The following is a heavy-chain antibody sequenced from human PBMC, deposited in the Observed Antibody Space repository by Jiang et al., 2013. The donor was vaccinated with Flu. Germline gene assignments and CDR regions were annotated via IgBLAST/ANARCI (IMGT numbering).Heavy chain of an antibody. J-gene: IGHJ4*02. D-gene: IGHD3-22*01. V-gene: IGHV1-46*01. CDR2: INPSGGST. CDR3: ARVGSSGYSFDY. Sequence: RQAPGQGLEWMGIINPSGGSTSYAQKFQGRVTMTRDTSTSTVYMELSRPEISRTRPCITCARVGSSGYSFDYWGQGTLVTVSS.